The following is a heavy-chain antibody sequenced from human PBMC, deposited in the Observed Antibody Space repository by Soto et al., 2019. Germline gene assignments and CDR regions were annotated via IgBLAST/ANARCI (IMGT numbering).Heavy chain of an antibody. CDR2: INKDGSDK. V-gene: IGHV3-7*03. D-gene: IGHD3-9*01. Sequence: GGSLRLSCAASGFTFSSYAMSWVRQAPGKGLEWVANINKDGSDKNYVDSVKGRFIISRDNAKNSLYLQMNSLRAEDTALYYCTTDPPRGTAFEPVDQWGQGSLVTVSS. CDR1: GFTFSSYA. J-gene: IGHJ4*02. CDR3: TTDPPRGTAFEPVDQ.